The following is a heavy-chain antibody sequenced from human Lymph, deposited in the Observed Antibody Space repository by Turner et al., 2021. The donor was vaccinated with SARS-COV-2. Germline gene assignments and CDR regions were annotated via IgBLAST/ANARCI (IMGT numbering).Heavy chain of an antibody. CDR3: ARGAMTTVTLQYYYYGLDV. J-gene: IGHJ6*02. D-gene: IGHD4-17*01. Sequence: QVQLVESGGGVVQPGRCLRLYCAASGLTFSSFGMHWVRQAPGKGLEWVAVIWFDGSNKYYADSVKGRFTISRDNSKNTLYLQMNSLRAEHTAVYYCARGAMTTVTLQYYYYGLDVWGLGATVTVSS. V-gene: IGHV3-33*01. CDR2: IWFDGSNK. CDR1: GLTFSSFG.